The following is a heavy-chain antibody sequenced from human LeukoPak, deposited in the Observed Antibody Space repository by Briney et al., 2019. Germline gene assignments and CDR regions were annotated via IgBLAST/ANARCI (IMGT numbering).Heavy chain of an antibody. V-gene: IGHV3-30*03. J-gene: IGHJ4*02. D-gene: IGHD4-4*01. CDR1: GFTFSSYG. CDR3: ARDYSNPTDY. CDR2: ISYDGSSK. Sequence: GGSLRLSCAASGFTFSSYGMHWVRQAPGKGLEWVAVISYDGSSKYYTDSVKGRFTISRDNAKNSLYLQMNSLRAEDTAVYYCARDYSNPTDYWGQGTLVTVSS.